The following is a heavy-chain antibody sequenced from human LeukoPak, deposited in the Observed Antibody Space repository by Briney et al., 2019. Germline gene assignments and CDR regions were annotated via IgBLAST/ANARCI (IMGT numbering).Heavy chain of an antibody. J-gene: IGHJ4*02. CDR2: INAGNGNT. D-gene: IGHD1-14*01. V-gene: IGHV1-3*01. Sequence: GASVKVSCKASGYTFTSYAMHWVRQAPGQRLEWMGWINAGNGNTKCSQKFQGRVTITRDTSASTAYMELSSLRSEDTAVYYCARLNNLDYWGQGTLVTVSS. CDR1: GYTFTSYA. CDR3: ARLNNLDY.